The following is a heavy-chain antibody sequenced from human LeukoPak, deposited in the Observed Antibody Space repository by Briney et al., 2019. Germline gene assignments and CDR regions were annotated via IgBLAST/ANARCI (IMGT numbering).Heavy chain of an antibody. Sequence: GGSLRLSCAASGFTFSSYHINWVRQAPGKGLEWVSSISSNSDYIYYADSVKGRFTISRDNAKNTLYLQMNSLRAEDTAVYYCARDYYYDSSAPLDWFDPWGQGTLVTVSS. CDR1: GFTFSSYH. D-gene: IGHD3-22*01. V-gene: IGHV3-21*01. CDR3: ARDYYYDSSAPLDWFDP. J-gene: IGHJ5*02. CDR2: ISSNSDYI.